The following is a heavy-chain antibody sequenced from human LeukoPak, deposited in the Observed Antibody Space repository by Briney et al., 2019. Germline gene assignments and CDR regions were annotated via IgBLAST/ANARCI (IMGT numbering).Heavy chain of an antibody. J-gene: IGHJ6*03. CDR3: AKTDWWGPTGVDYYMDV. CDR2: IYYSGST. Sequence: SETLSLTCTDSGGSISSYFWSWIREPPGKGLEWSGHIYYSGSTNYNPSLKSRVTISVGTSKNQFSLKLSSVTAADTAVYYCAKTDWWGPTGVDYYMDVWGKGTTVTISS. CDR1: GGSISSYF. D-gene: IGHD2-8*02. V-gene: IGHV4-59*01.